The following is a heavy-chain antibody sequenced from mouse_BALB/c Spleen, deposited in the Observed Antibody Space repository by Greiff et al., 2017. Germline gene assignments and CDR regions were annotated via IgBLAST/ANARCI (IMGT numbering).Heavy chain of an antibody. J-gene: IGHJ4*01. V-gene: IGHV7-3*02. D-gene: IGHD2-14*01. CDR2: IRNKANGYTT. CDR3: ARDDRYDMGYAMDY. CDR1: GFTFTDYY. Sequence: EVNVVESGGGLVQPGGSLRLSCATSGFTFTDYYMSWVRQPPGKALEWLGFIRNKANGYTTEYSASVKGRFTISRDNSQSILYLQMNTLRAEDSATYYCARDDRYDMGYAMDYWGQGTSVTVSS.